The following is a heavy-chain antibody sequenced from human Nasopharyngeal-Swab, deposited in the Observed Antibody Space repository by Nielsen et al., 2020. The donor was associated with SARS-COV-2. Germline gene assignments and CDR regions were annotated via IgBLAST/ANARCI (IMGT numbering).Heavy chain of an antibody. J-gene: IGHJ4*02. Sequence: GESLKISCAVSGFYFRSYAMSWVRQAPGKGLEWVAAISGSGDISGSGGSTYYADSVKGRFTISRDNSKNTLSLQMNGLGAEDTAVYYCAKDLRGPYFFWGQGTLVTVSS. V-gene: IGHV3-23*01. CDR3: AKDLRGPYFF. CDR2: ISGSGDISGSGGST. CDR1: GFYFRSYA. D-gene: IGHD2/OR15-2a*01.